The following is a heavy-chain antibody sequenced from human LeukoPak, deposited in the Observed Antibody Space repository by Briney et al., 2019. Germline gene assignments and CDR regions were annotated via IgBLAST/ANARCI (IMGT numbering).Heavy chain of an antibody. CDR1: GGSFSGYY. CDR3: ARGGRIAACPIDL. J-gene: IGHJ2*01. V-gene: IGHV4-34*01. CDR2: INHSGST. D-gene: IGHD6-6*01. Sequence: SETLSLTCAVYGGSFSGYYWSWIRQPPGKGLEWIGEINHSGSTNYNPSLKSRVTISVDTSKNQFSLKLSSVTAADTAVYYCARGGRIAACPIDLWGRGTLVTVSS.